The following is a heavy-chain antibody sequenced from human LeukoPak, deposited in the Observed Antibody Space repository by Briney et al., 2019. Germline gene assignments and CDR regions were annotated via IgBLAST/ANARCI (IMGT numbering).Heavy chain of an antibody. CDR2: IRSKADGGTT. J-gene: IGHJ5*02. CDR3: TTRSRDYSNLGGSA. CDR1: GFSFSNAC. Sequence: SGGSLRLSCAASGFSFSNACVNWVRQAPGKGLEWVGRIRSKADGGTTDYAAPVKGRFTISRDDSKNTLYLQMNSLKTEDTALYYCTTRSRDYSNLGGSAWVQGTLVTVSS. D-gene: IGHD4-11*01. V-gene: IGHV3-15*01.